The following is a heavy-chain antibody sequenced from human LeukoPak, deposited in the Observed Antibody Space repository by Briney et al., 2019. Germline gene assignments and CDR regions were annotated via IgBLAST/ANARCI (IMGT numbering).Heavy chain of an antibody. CDR2: ISGSGGST. V-gene: IGHV3-23*01. D-gene: IGHD1-26*01. J-gene: IGHJ4*02. CDR1: GFTFSNYA. CDR3: AKGGSYYDDYFDY. Sequence: GGSLRLSCVVSGFTFSNYALSWVRQAQGKGLEWVSAISGSGGSTYFADSVKGRFTISRDNSKNTVYLQMNSLRAEDTAVYYCAKGGSYYDDYFDYWGQGTLVTVSS.